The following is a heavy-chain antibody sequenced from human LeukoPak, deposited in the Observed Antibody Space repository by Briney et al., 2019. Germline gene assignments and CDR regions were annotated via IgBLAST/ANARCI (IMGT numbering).Heavy chain of an antibody. Sequence: PSETLSLTCTASDDSISNYNWSGSRQPPGKGLELIGYIRYSGSANYNPSLRSRVTTSIDTSKNQFFLKLSSVTAADTAVYHCARLVYDSRGYYFDYWGQGTLVIVSS. CDR3: ARLVYDSRGYYFDY. V-gene: IGHV4-59*08. CDR1: DDSISNYN. CDR2: IRYSGSA. D-gene: IGHD3-22*01. J-gene: IGHJ4*02.